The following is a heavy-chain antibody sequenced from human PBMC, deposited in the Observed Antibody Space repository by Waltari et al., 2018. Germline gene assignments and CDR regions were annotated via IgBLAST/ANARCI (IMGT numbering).Heavy chain of an antibody. J-gene: IGHJ4*02. CDR1: GFTFSSYA. V-gene: IGHV3-23*01. D-gene: IGHD6-6*01. Sequence: EVQLLESGGGLVQPGGSLRLSCAASGFTFSSYAMSWVRQAPGKGLEWVSAISGSGGSTYYADSVKGRFTISRDNSKNTLYLQMNSLRSEDTAVYYCARVDSYSSSSPPDYWGQGTLVTVSS. CDR2: ISGSGGST. CDR3: ARVDSYSSSSPPDY.